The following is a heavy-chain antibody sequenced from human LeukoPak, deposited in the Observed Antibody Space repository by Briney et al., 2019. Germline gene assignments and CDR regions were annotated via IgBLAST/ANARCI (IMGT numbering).Heavy chain of an antibody. D-gene: IGHD4-23*01. CDR1: GYSISSGYY. V-gene: IGHV4-38-2*02. CDR3: ATHPRWYDAFDI. CDR2: IYHSGST. Sequence: PSETPSLTCTVSGYSISSGYYWGWIRQPPGKGLEWIGSIYHSGSTYYNPSLKSRVTISVDTSKNQFSLKLSSVAAADTAVYYCATHPRWYDAFDIWGQGTMVTVSS. J-gene: IGHJ3*02.